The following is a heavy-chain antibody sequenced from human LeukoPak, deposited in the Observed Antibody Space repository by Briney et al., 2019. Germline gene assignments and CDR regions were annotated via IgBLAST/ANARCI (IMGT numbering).Heavy chain of an antibody. D-gene: IGHD5-18*01. CDR1: GGSISSYY. V-gene: IGHV4-59*01. Sequence: SETLSLTCTVSGGSISSYYWSWIRQPPGKGLEWIGYIYYSGSTNYNPSLKSRVTISVDTSKNQFSLKLSSVTAADTAVYYCARGTWIQLFDYWGQGTLVTVSS. CDR2: IYYSGST. CDR3: ARGTWIQLFDY. J-gene: IGHJ4*02.